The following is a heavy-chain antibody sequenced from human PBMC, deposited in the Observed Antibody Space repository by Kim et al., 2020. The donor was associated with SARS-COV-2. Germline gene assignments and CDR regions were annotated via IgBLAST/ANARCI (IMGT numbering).Heavy chain of an antibody. J-gene: IGHJ4*02. Sequence: SETLSLTCAVYGGSFSDYYWTWIRQPPGKGLEWIGEINHSGSTNYNPSLKSRVTISVDTSKNQFSLKLSSVTAADTAVYYCSRFVPVGGEVVVTSYYFDYWGQETRVTV. D-gene: IGHD3-22*01. CDR2: INHSGST. CDR1: GGSFSDYY. V-gene: IGHV4-34*01. CDR3: SRFVPVGGEVVVTSYYFDY.